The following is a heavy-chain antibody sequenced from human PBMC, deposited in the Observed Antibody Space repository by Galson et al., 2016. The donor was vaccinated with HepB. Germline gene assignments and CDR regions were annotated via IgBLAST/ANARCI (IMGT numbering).Heavy chain of an antibody. J-gene: IGHJ4*02. D-gene: IGHD1-26*01. CDR1: GYSFLSHG. CDR3: ARDIFLSGASDY. Sequence: SVKVSCKASGYSFLSHGISWVRQAPGQGLEWLGWISTYSADSNYVQNLQGRVTVTTDTSTSTAYMEIRILRSGDTAVYYCARDIFLSGASDYWGQGPLVTVSS. V-gene: IGHV1-18*01. CDR2: ISTYSADS.